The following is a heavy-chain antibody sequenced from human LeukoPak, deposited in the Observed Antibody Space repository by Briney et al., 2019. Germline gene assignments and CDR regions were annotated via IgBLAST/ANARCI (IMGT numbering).Heavy chain of an antibody. D-gene: IGHD3-16*01. CDR2: IKQDGSEK. V-gene: IGHV3-7*01. CDR1: GFTFSDYW. CDR3: ARDPDYRGSQPHGYFDY. Sequence: GGSLRLSCAASGFTFSDYWMTWVRQAPGKGLEWVAHIKQDGSEKYYVDSVKGRFTISRDNAKNSLYLQMNSLRAEDTAVYYCARDPDYRGSQPHGYFDYWGQGTLVTVSS. J-gene: IGHJ4*02.